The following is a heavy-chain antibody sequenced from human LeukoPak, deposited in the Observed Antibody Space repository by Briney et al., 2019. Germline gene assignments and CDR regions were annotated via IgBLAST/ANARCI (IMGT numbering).Heavy chain of an antibody. J-gene: IGHJ4*02. CDR3: ARWGWTVTAIHYFDN. CDR2: MNPNSGNT. D-gene: IGHD2-21*02. V-gene: IGHV1-8*01. CDR1: GYTFTSYD. Sequence: SVKVSCKASGYTFTSYDINWVRQATGQGPEWMGWMNPNSGNTGYAQKFQGRVTMTRNTSISTAYMELSSLRSEDTAVYYCARWGWTVTAIHYFDNWGQKTLVTVSS.